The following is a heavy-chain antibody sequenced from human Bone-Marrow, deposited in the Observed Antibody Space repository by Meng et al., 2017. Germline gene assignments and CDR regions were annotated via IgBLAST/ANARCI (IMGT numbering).Heavy chain of an antibody. CDR3: ATDVRNYVDY. CDR1: GFTVSSNY. V-gene: IGHV3-66*02. J-gene: IGHJ4*02. D-gene: IGHD2-8*01. Sequence: EVQLVECGGGLVQPGGSLRLSCAASGFTVSSNYMSWVRQAPGKELEWVSVIYSGGSTYYADSVKGRFTISRDNSKNTLYLQMNSLRAEDTAVYYCATDVRNYVDYWGQGTLVTVSS. CDR2: IYSGGST.